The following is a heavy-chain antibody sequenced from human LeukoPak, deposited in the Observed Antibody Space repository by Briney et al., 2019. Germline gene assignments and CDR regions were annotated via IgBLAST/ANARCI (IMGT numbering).Heavy chain of an antibody. Sequence: GASVKVSCKASGYTFTGNYMHWVRQAPGQGLEWMGWINPNSGGTNYAQKFQGRVTMTRDTSISTAYMELSRLRSDDTAVYYCARDGGSGYPDLNWFDPWGQGTLVTVSS. CDR2: INPNSGGT. CDR3: ARDGGSGYPDLNWFDP. V-gene: IGHV1-2*02. J-gene: IGHJ5*02. CDR1: GYTFTGNY. D-gene: IGHD3-22*01.